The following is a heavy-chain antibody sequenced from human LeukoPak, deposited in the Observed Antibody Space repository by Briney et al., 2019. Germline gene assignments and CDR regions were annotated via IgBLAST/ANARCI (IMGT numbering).Heavy chain of an antibody. CDR1: GGSVTSPNW. J-gene: IGHJ4*02. D-gene: IGHD3-3*01. CDR2: VHRDGRT. CDR3: EREGGFYRPLDY. Sequence: SETLSLTCGVSGGSVTSPNWWTWVRQPPGKGLEWIGEVHRDGRTNYNPSLKSRLTMSVVLSENHVSLKLTPVTAADTAVYYWEREGGFYRPLDYSGQGTLVTVSS. V-gene: IGHV4-4*02.